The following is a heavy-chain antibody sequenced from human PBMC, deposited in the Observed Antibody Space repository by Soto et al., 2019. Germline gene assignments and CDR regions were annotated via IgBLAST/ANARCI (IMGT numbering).Heavy chain of an antibody. CDR1: GFTFDAYG. CDR2: INWNGGST. D-gene: IGHD4-17*01. CDR3: ARAHDYGDYRAFDY. J-gene: IGHJ4*02. V-gene: IGHV3-20*01. Sequence: EVQLVESGGGVVRPGGSLRLSCAASGFTFDAYGMSWVRQAPGKGLEWVSGINWNGGSTGYADSVKGRFTISRDNSQNSLYLQLHSRRAEDTALYHCARAHDYGDYRAFDYWGQGTLVTVSS.